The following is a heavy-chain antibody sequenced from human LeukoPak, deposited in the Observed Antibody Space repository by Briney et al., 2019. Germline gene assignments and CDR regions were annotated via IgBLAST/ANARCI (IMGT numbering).Heavy chain of an antibody. V-gene: IGHV3-30*18. J-gene: IGHJ3*02. D-gene: IGHD1-26*01. CDR3: AKSIVGATGDAFDI. CDR1: GFTFSDYY. CDR2: ISFDGSNK. Sequence: QPGGSLRLSCAASGFTFSDYYMSWIRQAPGKGLEWVAVISFDGSNKYYADSVKGRFTISRDNSKNTLYLQMNSLRAEDTAVYYCAKSIVGATGDAFDIWGQGTMVTVSS.